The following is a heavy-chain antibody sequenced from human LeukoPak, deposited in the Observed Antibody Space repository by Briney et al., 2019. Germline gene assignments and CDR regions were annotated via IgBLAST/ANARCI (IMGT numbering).Heavy chain of an antibody. V-gene: IGHV1-2*02. CDR3: ARGSTISAPLDY. J-gene: IGHJ4*02. D-gene: IGHD5-24*01. Sequence: GASVTVSCKASGYTFTGYYMHWVRQAPGQGLEWMGWINPNSGGTNYTQKFQGRVTITADKSTSTAYMELSSLRSEDTAVYCCARGSTISAPLDYWGQGTLVTVSS. CDR1: GYTFTGYY. CDR2: INPNSGGT.